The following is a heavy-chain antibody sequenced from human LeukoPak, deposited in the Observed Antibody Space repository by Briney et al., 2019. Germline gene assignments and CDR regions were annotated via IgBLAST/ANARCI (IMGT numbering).Heavy chain of an antibody. Sequence: PGGSLRLSCAASGFTFSIYAMSWVRQAPGKGLEWVAVIWYDGRNKYYADSVKGRFTISRDNSKNTLYVQMNSLRAEDTAVYYCARDGNDYDSSGYFDYWGQGTLVTVSS. V-gene: IGHV3-33*08. CDR3: ARDGNDYDSSGYFDY. D-gene: IGHD3-22*01. CDR1: GFTFSIYA. J-gene: IGHJ4*02. CDR2: IWYDGRNK.